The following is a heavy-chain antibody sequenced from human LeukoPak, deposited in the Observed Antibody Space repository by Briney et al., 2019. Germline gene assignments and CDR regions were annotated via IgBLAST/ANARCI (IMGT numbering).Heavy chain of an antibody. Sequence: SETLSLTCTVSGGSISSYYYSWIRQPPGKGLEWIGYFYYSGSTNYNPSLKSRVTISVDTSKNQFSLKLSSVTAADTAVYYCARGRVPLGWGQGTLVTVSS. CDR2: FYYSGST. CDR1: GGSISSYY. J-gene: IGHJ4*02. CDR3: ARGRVPLG. V-gene: IGHV4-59*01. D-gene: IGHD4/OR15-4a*01.